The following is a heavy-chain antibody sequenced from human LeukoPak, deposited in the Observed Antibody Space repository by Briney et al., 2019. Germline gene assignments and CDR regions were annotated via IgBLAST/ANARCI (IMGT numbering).Heavy chain of an antibody. J-gene: IGHJ4*02. CDR1: GFTFSSYG. V-gene: IGHV3-23*01. CDR2: IGGYDHST. Sequence: GGSLRLSCAASGFTFSSYGMSWVRQAPGKGLEWVSGIGGYDHSTYYADSLKGRFTISKDTSKNTLYLQMNSLRPGDTAVYFCAKDSHNGYFDYWGQGILVTVSS. CDR3: AKDSHNGYFDY. D-gene: IGHD2-8*01.